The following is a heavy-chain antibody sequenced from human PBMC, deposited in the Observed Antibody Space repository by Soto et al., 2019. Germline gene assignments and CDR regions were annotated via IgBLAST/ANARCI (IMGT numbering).Heavy chain of an antibody. V-gene: IGHV3-33*01. CDR1: GFTFSSYG. D-gene: IGHD4-4*01. CDR3: ARASNYVDYYYGMDV. Sequence: SLRLSCAASGFTFSSYGMHWVRQAPGKGLEWVAVIWYDGSNKYYADSVKGRFTISRDNSKNTLYLQMNSLRAEDTAVYYCARASNYVDYYYGMDVWGQGTTVTVSS. CDR2: IWYDGSNK. J-gene: IGHJ6*02.